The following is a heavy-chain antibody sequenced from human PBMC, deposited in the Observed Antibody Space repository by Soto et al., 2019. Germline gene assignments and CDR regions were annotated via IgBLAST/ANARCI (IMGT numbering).Heavy chain of an antibody. V-gene: IGHV3-21*05. J-gene: IGHJ4*02. CDR3: ARDVGGGSWDY. CDR2: ISSSSSFSI. Sequence: GGSLRLSCAASGFTVSSYSMNWVRQAPGKGLEWVSYISSSSSFSIYYADSAKGRFTISRDNAKNSLSLQMNSLRAEDTAVYYCARDVGGGSWDYWGQGTRVTVSS. CDR1: GFTVSSYS. D-gene: IGHD6-13*01.